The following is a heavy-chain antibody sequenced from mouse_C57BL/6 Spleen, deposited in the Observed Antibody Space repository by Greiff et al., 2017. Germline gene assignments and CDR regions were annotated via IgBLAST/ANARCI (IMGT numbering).Heavy chain of an antibody. D-gene: IGHD2-3*01. CDR3: ARDDGYYDWFAY. V-gene: IGHV5-9*01. J-gene: IGHJ3*01. CDR1: GFTFSSYT. Sequence: EVQGVESGGGLVKPGGSLKLSCAASGFTFSSYTMSWVRQTPEKRLEWVATISGGGGNTYYPDSVKGRFTISRDNAKNTLYLQMSSLRSEDTALYYCARDDGYYDWFAYWGQGTLVTVSA. CDR2: ISGGGGNT.